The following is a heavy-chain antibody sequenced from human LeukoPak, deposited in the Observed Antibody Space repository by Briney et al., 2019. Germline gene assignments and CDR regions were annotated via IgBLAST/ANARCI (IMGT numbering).Heavy chain of an antibody. CDR1: GGSISSYY. J-gene: IGHJ5*02. V-gene: IGHV4-59*01. CDR3: ARTLTYYYDSSGYPAHWFDP. D-gene: IGHD3-22*01. CDR2: IDYSGRT. Sequence: PSETLSLTCTVSGGSISSYYWSWIRQPPGKGLEGIGYIDYSGRTNYNPSLKSRVTISVDTSKNQFSLKLSSVTAADTAVYYCARTLTYYYDSSGYPAHWFDPWGQRTLVTVST.